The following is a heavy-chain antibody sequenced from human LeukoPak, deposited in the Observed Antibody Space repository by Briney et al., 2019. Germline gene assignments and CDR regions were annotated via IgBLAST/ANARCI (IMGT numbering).Heavy chain of an antibody. CDR3: ARGSKSYGDYIRSRIYYIDY. Sequence: GRSLRLSCAASGFTFSSYAMNWVRQAPGKGLEWVAVISNDGSNKYYADSVKGRFTISRDNSKNTLYLQMNSLRGEDTAVYYCARGSKSYGDYIRSRIYYIDYWGQGTLVTVSS. D-gene: IGHD4-17*01. CDR2: ISNDGSNK. J-gene: IGHJ4*02. CDR1: GFTFSSYA. V-gene: IGHV3-30*04.